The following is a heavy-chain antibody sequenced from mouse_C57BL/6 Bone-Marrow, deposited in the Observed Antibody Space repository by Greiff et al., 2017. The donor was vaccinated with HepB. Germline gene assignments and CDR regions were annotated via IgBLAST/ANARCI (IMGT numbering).Heavy chain of an antibody. Sequence: VQLQQSGPELVKPGASVKISCKASGYSFTGYYMNWVKQSPEKSLEWIGEINPSTGGTTYNQKFKAKATLTVDKSSSTAYMQLKSLTSEDSAVYYCARLDPRPLFDYWGQGTTLTVSS. CDR2: INPSTGGT. CDR3: ARLDPRPLFDY. V-gene: IGHV1-42*01. J-gene: IGHJ2*01. CDR1: GYSFTGYY.